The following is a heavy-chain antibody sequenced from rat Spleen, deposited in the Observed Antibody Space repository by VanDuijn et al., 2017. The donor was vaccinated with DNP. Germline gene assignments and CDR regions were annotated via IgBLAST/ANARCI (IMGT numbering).Heavy chain of an antibody. Sequence: EVQLVESGGGLVQPGRSLKLSCVASGFIFSNYWMTWIRQAPGKGLEWVASISNTGDSTYYSDSVKGRFSLSRDNAKSTLYLQMNSLRSEDTATYYCASLWTLTYWGQGTLVTVSS. CDR1: GFIFSNYW. CDR2: ISNTGDST. J-gene: IGHJ3*01. V-gene: IGHV5-31*01. D-gene: IGHD1-3*01. CDR3: ASLWTLTY.